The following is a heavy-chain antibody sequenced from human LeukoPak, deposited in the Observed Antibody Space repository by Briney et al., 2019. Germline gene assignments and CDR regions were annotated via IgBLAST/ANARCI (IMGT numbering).Heavy chain of an antibody. Sequence: ASVKVSCKASGYTFTGYYMHWVRQAPGQGLEWMGWINPNSGGTNYAQKFQGRVTMTRDTSISTAYMELSRLRSDDTAVYYCARDEAASPQPYGMDVWGQGPTVTVSS. D-gene: IGHD2-15*01. J-gene: IGHJ6*02. CDR2: INPNSGGT. V-gene: IGHV1-2*02. CDR1: GYTFTGYY. CDR3: ARDEAASPQPYGMDV.